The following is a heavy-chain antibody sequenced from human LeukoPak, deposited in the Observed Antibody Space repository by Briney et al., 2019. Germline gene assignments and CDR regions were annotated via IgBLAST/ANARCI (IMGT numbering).Heavy chain of an antibody. V-gene: IGHV3-74*01. J-gene: IGHJ3*02. D-gene: IGHD3-16*02. CDR2: INSDGSSR. CDR3: TRATYDSVWGSYRPDASNM. Sequence: GGSLRLSCAASGFTFSSYWMHWVRQAPGKGLVWVSRINSDGSSRSYADSVKGRFTISRDNAKNTLYLQMNSLRAEDTDVYYCTRATYDSVWGSYRPDASNMSGQGRMVTVSS. CDR1: GFTFSSYW.